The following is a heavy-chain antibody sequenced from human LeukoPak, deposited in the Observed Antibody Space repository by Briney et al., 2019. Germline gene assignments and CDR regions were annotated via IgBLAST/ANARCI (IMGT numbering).Heavy chain of an antibody. D-gene: IGHD4-23*01. Sequence: GGSLRLSCAASGFTFSSYSMNWVRQAPGKGLEWVSSISSSSSYIYYADSVKGRFTISRDNAKNSPYLQMNSLRAEDMAVYYCNLRSFGVSVGIDYWGQGTLVTVSS. J-gene: IGHJ4*02. CDR3: NLRSFGVSVGIDY. CDR2: ISSSSSYI. V-gene: IGHV3-21*01. CDR1: GFTFSSYS.